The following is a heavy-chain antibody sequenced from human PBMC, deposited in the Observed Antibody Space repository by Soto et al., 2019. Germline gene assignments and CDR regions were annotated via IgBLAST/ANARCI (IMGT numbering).Heavy chain of an antibody. CDR3: ARALTTVTWVDP. Sequence: QVQLQESGPGLVKPSQTLSLTCTVSGGSISSGGYYWSWIRQHPGKGLEWIGYIYYSGSTHYNPSLKSRVTISVDTSKNQFSLKLSSVPAAGTAVYYCARALTTVTWVDPWGQGTLVTVSS. J-gene: IGHJ5*02. CDR1: GGSISSGGYY. V-gene: IGHV4-31*03. CDR2: IYYSGST. D-gene: IGHD4-17*01.